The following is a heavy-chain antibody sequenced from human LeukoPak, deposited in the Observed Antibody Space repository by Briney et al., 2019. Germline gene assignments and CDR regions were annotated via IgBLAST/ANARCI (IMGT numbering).Heavy chain of an antibody. CDR2: IYYGGST. CDR1: GGSISSYH. CDR3: ARTNYYDNSGYPDY. D-gene: IGHD3-22*01. Sequence: SETLSLTCTISGGSISSYHWTWIRQPPGKGLEWIGYIYYGGSTNYNPSLMSRVTISVDTSKNQFSLKLSSVTAADTAVYYCARTNYYDNSGYPDYWGQGTLVTVSS. J-gene: IGHJ4*02. V-gene: IGHV4-59*01.